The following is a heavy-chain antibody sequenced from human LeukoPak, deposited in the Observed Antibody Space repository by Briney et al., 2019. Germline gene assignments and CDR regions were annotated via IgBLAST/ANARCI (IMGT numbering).Heavy chain of an antibody. CDR3: AKSRGYYYEKSGPADY. Sequence: PGGSLRLSCAASGFTFRSYGMHWVGQAPGKGLEGVAFIRYDGRNKYYADSVKGRFTISRDNSKNTLYLQMNSLSAEDTAVYYCAKSRGYYYEKSGPADYWGQGTLVTVSS. J-gene: IGHJ4*02. CDR2: IRYDGRNK. CDR1: GFTFRSYG. V-gene: IGHV3-30*02. D-gene: IGHD3-22*01.